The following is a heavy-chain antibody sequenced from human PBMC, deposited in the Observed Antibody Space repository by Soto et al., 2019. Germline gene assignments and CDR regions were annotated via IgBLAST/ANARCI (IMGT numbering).Heavy chain of an antibody. V-gene: IGHV4-59*08. CDR2: IYYSGNP. Sequence: SETLSLTCTVSGDSISSNYWSWIRQPPGKGLEWIGYIYYSGNPTYNPSFKSRVTMSVDRSKNQFSLRLSSLTAADTAVYYCASQHYYDSSGYYVVYWGQGTLVTVSS. CDR3: ASQHYYDSSGYYVVY. J-gene: IGHJ4*02. CDR1: GDSISSNY. D-gene: IGHD3-22*01.